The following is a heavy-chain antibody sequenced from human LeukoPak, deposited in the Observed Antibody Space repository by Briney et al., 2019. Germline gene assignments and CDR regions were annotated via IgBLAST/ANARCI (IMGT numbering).Heavy chain of an antibody. CDR1: GFTFSSCS. J-gene: IGHJ4*02. D-gene: IGHD1-1*01. Sequence: GGSLRLSCAASGFTFSSCSMNWVRQAPGKGLEWLSYISSGSTLIYYADSVKGRFTISRDNSKNTLYLQMYSLRAEDTAVYYCAKVEGASKASVYWGQGALVTVSS. CDR3: AKVEGASKASVY. CDR2: ISSGSTLI. V-gene: IGHV3-48*01.